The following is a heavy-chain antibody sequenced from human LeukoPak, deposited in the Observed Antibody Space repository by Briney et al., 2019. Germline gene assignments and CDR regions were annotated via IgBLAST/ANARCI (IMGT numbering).Heavy chain of an antibody. V-gene: IGHV3-48*01. Sequence: GGSLRLSCAASGFTFSSYSMNWVRQAPGKGLEWVSYISSSSTIYYADSVKGRFTISRDNAKNSLYLQMNSLRAEDTAVYYCARDRLYLRVEGLDYWGQGTLVTVSS. CDR3: ARDRLYLRVEGLDY. D-gene: IGHD2-8*01. CDR2: ISSSSTI. CDR1: GFTFSSYS. J-gene: IGHJ4*02.